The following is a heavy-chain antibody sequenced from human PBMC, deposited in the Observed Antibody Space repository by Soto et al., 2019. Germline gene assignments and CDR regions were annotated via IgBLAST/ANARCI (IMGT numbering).Heavy chain of an antibody. V-gene: IGHV4-34*01. J-gene: IGHJ4*02. CDR2: INHSGST. CDR3: ARLGGYYQALDH. CDR1: GGSFSGYS. D-gene: IGHD3-3*01. Sequence: SETLSLTCTVYGGSFSGYSWNWIRLPPGKGLEWIGEINHSGSTNYNPSLKSRLTISVDRSKNQVSLNLTSVTAADTAVYFCARLGGYYQALDHWSQGTLVTVSS.